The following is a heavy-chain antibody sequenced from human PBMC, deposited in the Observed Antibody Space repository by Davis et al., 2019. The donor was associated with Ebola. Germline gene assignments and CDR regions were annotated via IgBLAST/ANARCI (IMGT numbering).Heavy chain of an antibody. CDR3: ARERIQLWNSRYFDY. CDR1: GFTFSSYW. Sequence: GESLKISCAASGFTFSSYWMHWVRQAPGKGLVWVSRINSDGSSTSYADSVKGRFTISRDNAKNTLYLQMNSLRAEDTAVYFCARERIQLWNSRYFDYWGQGTLVTVSS. V-gene: IGHV3-74*01. J-gene: IGHJ4*02. D-gene: IGHD5-18*01. CDR2: INSDGSST.